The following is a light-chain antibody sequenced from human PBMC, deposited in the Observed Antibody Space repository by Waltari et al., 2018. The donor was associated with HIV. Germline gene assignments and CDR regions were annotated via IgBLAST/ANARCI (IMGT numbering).Light chain of an antibody. Sequence: QSVLTQPPSASGPPGQWVTLSCSASRSNIGRNHVSSYQQLPGTAPKLLIYRNNQRPSGVPDRFSGSKSGTSASLAISGLRSEDEADYYCAAWDDSLSGPVFGGGTKLTVL. V-gene: IGLV1-47*01. CDR2: RNN. CDR3: AAWDDSLSGPV. J-gene: IGLJ2*01. CDR1: RSNIGRNH.